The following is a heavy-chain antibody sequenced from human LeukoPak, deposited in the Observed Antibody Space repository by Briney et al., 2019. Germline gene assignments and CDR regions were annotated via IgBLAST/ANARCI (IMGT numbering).Heavy chain of an antibody. Sequence: GGSLRLSCAASGFTFSNYAMSWVRQAPGKGLECVSGLSSDGGRTYYADSVKGRFTISRDNSKNTLYLQMNSLRAEDTAVYYCAKLNGYSSSWFDYWGQGTLVTVSS. V-gene: IGHV3-23*01. CDR3: AKLNGYSSSWFDY. CDR1: GFTFSNYA. J-gene: IGHJ4*02. D-gene: IGHD6-13*01. CDR2: LSSDGGRT.